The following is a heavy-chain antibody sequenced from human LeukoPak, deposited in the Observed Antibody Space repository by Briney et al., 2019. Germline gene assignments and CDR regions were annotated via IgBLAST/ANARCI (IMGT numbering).Heavy chain of an antibody. CDR3: ARPPGYSSGWYHD. Sequence: SETLSLTCAVYGGSFSGYYWSWIRQPPGKGLEWIGEINYSGSTNYNPSLKSRVTISVDTSKNQFSLKLSSVTAADTAVYYCARPPGYSSGWYHDWGQGTLVTVSS. CDR2: INYSGST. D-gene: IGHD6-19*01. V-gene: IGHV4-34*01. CDR1: GGSFSGYY. J-gene: IGHJ4*02.